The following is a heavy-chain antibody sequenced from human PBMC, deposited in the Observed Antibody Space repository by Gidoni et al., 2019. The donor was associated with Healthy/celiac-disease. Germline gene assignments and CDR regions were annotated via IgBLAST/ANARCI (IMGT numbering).Heavy chain of an antibody. CDR2: INHSGST. D-gene: IGHD5-18*01. CDR3: ARGRGYSYGQGDY. CDR1: GGSFSGYY. J-gene: IGHJ4*02. Sequence: QVQLQQWGAGLLKPSETLSLTCAVYGGSFSGYYWSWIRQPPGKGLEWIGEINHSGSTNYNPSLKSRVTILVDTSKNQFSPKLSSVTAADTAVYYCARGRGYSYGQGDYWGQGTLVTVSS. V-gene: IGHV4-34*01.